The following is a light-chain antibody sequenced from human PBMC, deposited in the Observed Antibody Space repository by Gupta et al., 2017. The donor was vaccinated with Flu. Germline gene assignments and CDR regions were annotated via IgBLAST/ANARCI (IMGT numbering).Light chain of an antibody. CDR3: MPGEHLPGA. CDR2: QSS. CDR1: RCLVCSNITTC. J-gene: IGKJ1*01. V-gene: IGKV2-30*01. Sequence: TLAPSSPLPCTFFRCLVCSNITTCLHCFQQRPGQSPRLLIYQSSHQCSGVPVRFSVSGSGTDFTLNISRVQAEDVGIYVCMPGEHLPGAFGHGTTVEIK.